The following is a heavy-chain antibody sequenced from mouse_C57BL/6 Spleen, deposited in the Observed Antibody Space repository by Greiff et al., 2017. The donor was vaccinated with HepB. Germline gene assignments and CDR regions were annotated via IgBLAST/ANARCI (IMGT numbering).Heavy chain of an antibody. J-gene: IGHJ2*01. D-gene: IGHD1-1*01. CDR1: GFTFSSYG. Sequence: EVQGVESGGDLVKPGGSLKLSCAASGFTFSSYGMSWVRQTPDKRLEWVATISSGGSYTYYPDSVKGRFTISRDNAKNTLYLQMSSLKSEYTAMYYCARTLTTVLAPYFDYWGQGTTLTVSS. CDR2: ISSGGSYT. V-gene: IGHV5-6*01. CDR3: ARTLTTVLAPYFDY.